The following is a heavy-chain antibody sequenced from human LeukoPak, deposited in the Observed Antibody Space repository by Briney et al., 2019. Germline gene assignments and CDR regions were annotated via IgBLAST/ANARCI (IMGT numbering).Heavy chain of an antibody. Sequence: SETLSLTCTVSVGSISSSSYYWDWIRQPPGKGLEWIGSIYYSGSTYYNPSLKSRVTISVDTSKNQFSLKLSSVTAADTAVYYCAREVDSGWYGTDYWGQGTLVTVSS. J-gene: IGHJ4*02. D-gene: IGHD6-19*01. V-gene: IGHV4-39*02. CDR2: IYYSGST. CDR3: AREVDSGWYGTDY. CDR1: VGSISSSSYY.